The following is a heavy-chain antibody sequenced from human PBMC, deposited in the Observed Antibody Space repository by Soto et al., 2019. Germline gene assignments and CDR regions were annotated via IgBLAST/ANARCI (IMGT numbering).Heavy chain of an antibody. CDR1: GYSFTSYW. CDR2: IDPSDSYT. J-gene: IGHJ6*02. CDR3: ARSTRRIAARPNYYYYGMDV. Sequence: XESLKISCKGSGYSFTSYWISWVRQMPGKGLEGMGRIDPSDSYTNYSPSFQGHVTISADKSISTAYLQWSSLKASDTAMYYCARSTRRIAARPNYYYYGMDVWGQGTTVTVSS. D-gene: IGHD6-6*01. V-gene: IGHV5-10-1*01.